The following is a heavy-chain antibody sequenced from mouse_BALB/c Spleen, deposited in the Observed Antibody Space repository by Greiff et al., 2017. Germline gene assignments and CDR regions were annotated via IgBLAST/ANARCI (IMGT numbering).Heavy chain of an antibody. D-gene: IGHD4-1*01. J-gene: IGHJ2*01. Sequence: QVQLKQSGAELVRPGTSVKISCKASGYAFTNYWLGWVKQRPGHGLEWIGDIYPGSGNTYYNEKFKGKATLTADKSSSTAYMQLSSLTSEDSAVYFCARRLGRDYYFDYWGQGTTLTVSS. CDR1: GYAFTNYW. V-gene: IGHV1-63*01. CDR2: IYPGSGNT. CDR3: ARRLGRDYYFDY.